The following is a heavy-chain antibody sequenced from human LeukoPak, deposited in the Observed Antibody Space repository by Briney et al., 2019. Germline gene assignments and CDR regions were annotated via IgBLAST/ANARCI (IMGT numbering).Heavy chain of an antibody. CDR2: IYHSGST. D-gene: IGHD2-2*01. V-gene: IGHV4-38-2*01. Sequence: SETLSLTCAVSGYSISSGYYWGWIRQPPGKGLEWIESIYHSGSTYYNPSLKSRVTISVDTSKNQFSLKLSSVTAADTAVYYCARVGYCSSTSCPRGAVDYWGQGTLVTVSS. J-gene: IGHJ4*02. CDR1: GYSISSGYY. CDR3: ARVGYCSSTSCPRGAVDY.